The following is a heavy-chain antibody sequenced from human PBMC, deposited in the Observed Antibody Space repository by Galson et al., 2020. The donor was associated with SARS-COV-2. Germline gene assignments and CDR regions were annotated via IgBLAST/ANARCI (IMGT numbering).Heavy chain of an antibody. Sequence: GGSLRLSCAASGFTFSSYAMNWVRQASGKGLEWVSSISGSRSRTYYADSVQGRFTISRDISKNTLYLQMNSLRAEDTALYYCAKGGLNYYDSSGYHPYFDYWGQGILVTVSS. V-gene: IGHV3-23*01. D-gene: IGHD3-22*01. CDR1: GFTFSSYA. CDR3: AKGGLNYYDSSGYHPYFDY. CDR2: ISGSRSRT. J-gene: IGHJ4*02.